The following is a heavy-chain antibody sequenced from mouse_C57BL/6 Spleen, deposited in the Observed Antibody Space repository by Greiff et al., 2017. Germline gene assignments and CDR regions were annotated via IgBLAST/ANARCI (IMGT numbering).Heavy chain of an antibody. CDR2: IYPGDGDT. D-gene: IGHD1-1*01. V-gene: IGHV1-82*01. CDR3: ASSSDYYGSSYVAY. J-gene: IGHJ3*01. CDR1: GYAFSSSW. Sequence: QVQLQQSGPELVKPGASVKISCKASGYAFSSSWMNWVKQRPGKGLEWIGRIYPGDGDTNYNGKFKGKATLTADKSSSTAYMQLSSLTSEDSAVYFCASSSDYYGSSYVAYWGQGTLVTVSA.